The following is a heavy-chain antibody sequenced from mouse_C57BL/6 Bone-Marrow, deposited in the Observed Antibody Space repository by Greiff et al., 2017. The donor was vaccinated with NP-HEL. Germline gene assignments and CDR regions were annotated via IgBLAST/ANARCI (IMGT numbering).Heavy chain of an antibody. J-gene: IGHJ3*01. D-gene: IGHD1-1*01. CDR2: INPNNGGT. Sequence: VQLQQSGPELVKPGASVKMSCKASGYTFTDYNMHWVKQSHGKSLEWIGYINPNNGGTSYNQKFKGKATLTVNKSSSTAYMELRSLTSEDSAVYYCARPGVYYYGSSSAWFAYRGQGTLVTVSA. CDR1: GYTFTDYN. V-gene: IGHV1-22*01. CDR3: ARPGVYYYGSSSAWFAY.